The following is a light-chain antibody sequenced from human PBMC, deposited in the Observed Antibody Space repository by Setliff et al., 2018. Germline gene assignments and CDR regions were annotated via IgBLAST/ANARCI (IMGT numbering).Light chain of an antibody. V-gene: IGLV2-14*03. Sequence: QSVLTQPASVSGSPGQSITISCTGTSSDVGGYNYVSWYQQHPGKAPKLMIYDVSNRPSGVSNRFSGSKSANTASLTISGLQAEDEADYYCSSYAGSSTPYVFGTGTKVTVL. CDR1: SSDVGGYNY. J-gene: IGLJ1*01. CDR2: DVS. CDR3: SSYAGSSTPYV.